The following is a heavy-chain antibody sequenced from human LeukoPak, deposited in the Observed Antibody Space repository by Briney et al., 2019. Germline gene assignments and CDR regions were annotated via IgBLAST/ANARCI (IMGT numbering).Heavy chain of an antibody. D-gene: IGHD3-10*01. CDR3: AKGLLWFGEMDAFDI. J-gene: IGHJ3*02. Sequence: GRSLRLSCAASGFTFSSYGMHWVRQAPGKGLEWVAVISYDGSNKYYADPVKGRFTISRDNSKNTLYLQMNSLRAEDTAVYYCAKGLLWFGEMDAFDIWGQGTMVTVSS. V-gene: IGHV3-30*18. CDR2: ISYDGSNK. CDR1: GFTFSSYG.